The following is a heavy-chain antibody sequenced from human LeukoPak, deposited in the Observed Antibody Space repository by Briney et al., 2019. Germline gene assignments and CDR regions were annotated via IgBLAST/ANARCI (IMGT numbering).Heavy chain of an antibody. D-gene: IGHD6-6*01. V-gene: IGHV3-33*01. J-gene: IGHJ4*02. CDR2: IGYDGSNK. Sequence: PGRSQRLSCAASGFTFSSYGMHWVRQAPGKGLEWVALIGYDGSNKYYADCVKGRFTISRDNSKNTLYLQMNSLRAEDTAVYYCARSPLYSSSIVVDYWGQGTLVTVSS. CDR3: ARSPLYSSSIVVDY. CDR1: GFTFSSYG.